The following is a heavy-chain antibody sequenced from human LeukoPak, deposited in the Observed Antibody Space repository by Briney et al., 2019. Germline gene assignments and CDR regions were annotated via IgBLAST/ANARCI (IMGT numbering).Heavy chain of an antibody. D-gene: IGHD1-26*01. Sequence: GGSLRLSCAVSGFTFSSYAMSWVRQPPGKGLEWVSVISGSAGTTYYSYSVKGRFTISRDNSKNTLILQMNCLIAEDTAVYYCCSSARCIVGASKGLRDWGQGTLVTVFS. V-gene: IGHV3-23*01. CDR1: GFTFSSYA. J-gene: IGHJ4*02. CDR2: ISGSAGTT. CDR3: CSSARCIVGASKGLRD.